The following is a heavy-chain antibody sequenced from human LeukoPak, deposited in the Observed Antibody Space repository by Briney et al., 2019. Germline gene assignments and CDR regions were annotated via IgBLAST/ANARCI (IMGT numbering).Heavy chain of an antibody. D-gene: IGHD3-3*01. CDR3: AKDIRFLMNV. CDR2: ISSSSSAI. J-gene: IGHJ6*04. CDR1: GFTFSSYS. V-gene: IGHV3-48*04. Sequence: GGSLRLSCAASGFTFSSYSMNWVRRAPGKGLEWVSYISSSSSAIYYADSVKGRFTISRDNAKNSLYLQMNSLRAEDTAVYYCAKDIRFLMNVWGKGTTVTVSS.